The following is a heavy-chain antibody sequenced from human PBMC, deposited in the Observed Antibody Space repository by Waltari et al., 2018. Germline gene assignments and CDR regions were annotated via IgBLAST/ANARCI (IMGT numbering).Heavy chain of an antibody. Sequence: QVQLQESGPGLVKPSETLSLTCTVSGGSISSHYCSWIRQPPGKGLEWIGYIYYSGSTNYNPSLKSRVTISVDTSKNQFSLKLSSVTAADTAVYYCARGATAVAGHNWFDPWGQGTLVTVSS. CDR2: IYYSGST. V-gene: IGHV4-59*11. CDR3: ARGATAVAGHNWFDP. D-gene: IGHD6-19*01. J-gene: IGHJ5*02. CDR1: GGSISSHY.